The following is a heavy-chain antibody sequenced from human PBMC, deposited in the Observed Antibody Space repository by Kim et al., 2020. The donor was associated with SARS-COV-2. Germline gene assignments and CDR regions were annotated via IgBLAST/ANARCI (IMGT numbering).Heavy chain of an antibody. D-gene: IGHD6-13*01. CDR1: GFTFSTYA. CDR3: ARGKGIAAGGGF. J-gene: IGHJ4*02. V-gene: IGHV3-30-3*01. CDR2: ISYDGSNK. Sequence: GGSLRLSCAASGFTFSTYAMHWVRQAPGKGLDWVALISYDGSNKYYADSVKGRFTISRDNSKNTVYLQMNSLRAEDTAVYYCARGKGIAAGGGFWGQGTLVSVSS.